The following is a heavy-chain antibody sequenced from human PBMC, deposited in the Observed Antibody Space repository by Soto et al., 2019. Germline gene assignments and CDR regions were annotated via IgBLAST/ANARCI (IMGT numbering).Heavy chain of an antibody. V-gene: IGHV4-59*01. J-gene: IGHJ3*02. Sequence: SEPLSLTCPVSGHSISRYCWSWSRQPPGKGLEWIGYIYYSGSTNYNPSLKSRVTISVDTSKNQFSLKLSSVTAADTAVYYCARVGAYNWNPWAFDIWGQGTMVTVSS. CDR1: GHSISRYC. CDR2: IYYSGST. CDR3: ARVGAYNWNPWAFDI. D-gene: IGHD1-20*01.